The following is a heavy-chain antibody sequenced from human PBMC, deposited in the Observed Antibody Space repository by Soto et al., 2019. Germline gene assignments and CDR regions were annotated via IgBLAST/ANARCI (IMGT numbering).Heavy chain of an antibody. V-gene: IGHV4-39*01. CDR3: ARNVAN. CDR2: IYYSGIT. J-gene: IGHJ4*02. CDR1: GVSISHRRYY. Sequence: CLTCPVSGVSISHRRYYWGWIRLPPGKGLAWIGTIYYSGITYYNPSLKSRVTISVDTSKNQFSLKLTSVTAADTAVYDCARNVANWGKGTRVTVSS. D-gene: IGHD5-12*01.